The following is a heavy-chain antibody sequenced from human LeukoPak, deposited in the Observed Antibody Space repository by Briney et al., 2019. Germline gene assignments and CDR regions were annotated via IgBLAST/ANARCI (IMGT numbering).Heavy chain of an antibody. CDR1: GFTFSSYA. J-gene: IGHJ3*02. Sequence: GGSLRLSCAAPGFTFSSYAMSWVRQAPGKGLEWVSAISGSGGSTYYADSVKGRFTISRDNSKNTLYLQMNSLRAEDTAVYYCAKVGSQVSGAFDIWGQGTMVTVSS. CDR3: AKVGSQVSGAFDI. D-gene: IGHD1-14*01. V-gene: IGHV3-23*01. CDR2: ISGSGGST.